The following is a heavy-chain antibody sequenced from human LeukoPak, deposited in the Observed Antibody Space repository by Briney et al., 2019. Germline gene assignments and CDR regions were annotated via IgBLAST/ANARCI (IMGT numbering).Heavy chain of an antibody. V-gene: IGHV3-48*01. D-gene: IGHD3-22*01. J-gene: IGHJ4*02. Sequence: GGSLRLSCLAYGITFSSSSMSWVRQAPGKGLEWVSYISSSSSTIYYADSVKGRFTISRDNAKNSLYLQMNSLRAEDTAVYYCARSDYDSSGYYQLFDYWGQGTLVTVSS. CDR2: ISSSSSTI. CDR1: GITFSSSS. CDR3: ARSDYDSSGYYQLFDY.